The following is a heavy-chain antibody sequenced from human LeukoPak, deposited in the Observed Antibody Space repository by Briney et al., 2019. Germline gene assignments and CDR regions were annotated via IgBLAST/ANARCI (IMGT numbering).Heavy chain of an antibody. CDR2: INHSGST. CDR3: ARHFGSGWYSPYQP. V-gene: IGHV4-34*01. Sequence: SETLSLTCAVYGGSFSGYYWSWIRQPPGKGLEWIGEINHSGSTNCNPSLKSRVTISVDTSKNQFSLKLSSVTAADTAVYYCARHFGSGWYSPYQPWGQGTLVTVSS. D-gene: IGHD6-19*01. CDR1: GGSFSGYY. J-gene: IGHJ5*02.